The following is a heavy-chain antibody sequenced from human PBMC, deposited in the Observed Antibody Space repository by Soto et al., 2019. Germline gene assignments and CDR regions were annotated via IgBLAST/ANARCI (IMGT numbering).Heavy chain of an antibody. Sequence: LRLSCAASGFTFSDYYMSWIRQAPGKGLEWVSYISSSGSTIYYADSVKGRFTISRDNAKNSLYLQMNSLRAEDTAVYYCARDRGYSYGPTAYYYYGMDVWGQGTTVTVYS. CDR2: ISSSGSTI. CDR3: ARDRGYSYGPTAYYYYGMDV. V-gene: IGHV3-11*01. CDR1: GFTFSDYY. J-gene: IGHJ6*02. D-gene: IGHD5-18*01.